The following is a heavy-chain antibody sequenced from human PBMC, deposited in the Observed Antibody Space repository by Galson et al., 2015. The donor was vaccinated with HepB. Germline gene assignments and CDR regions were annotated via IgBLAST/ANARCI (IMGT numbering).Heavy chain of an antibody. J-gene: IGHJ4*02. Sequence: LRLSCAASGFTFSDYYMSWIRQAPGKGLEWVSYISPTGSTMYYADSVKGRFTISRDNAKNSLYLQMNSLRAEDTAVYYCTRGHLYLFYWGQGTLVTVSS. V-gene: IGHV3-11*01. CDR2: ISPTGSTM. CDR1: GFTFSDYY. D-gene: IGHD3-16*01. CDR3: TRGHLYLFY.